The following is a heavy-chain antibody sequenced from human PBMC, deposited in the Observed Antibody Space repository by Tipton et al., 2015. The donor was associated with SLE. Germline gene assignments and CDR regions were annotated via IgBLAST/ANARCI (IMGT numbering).Heavy chain of an antibody. CDR2: IYYGGST. D-gene: IGHD3-22*01. J-gene: IGHJ6*03. Sequence: TLSLTCTVSGGSISSSSYYWGWIRQPPRKGLEWIGWIYYGGSTYYNPSLKSPVTISVDTSKNQFSLKLSSVTAADTAVYYCASLYYYDSSGYYTYYYYYYMDVWGKGTTVTVSS. CDR3: ASLYYYDSSGYYTYYYYYYMDV. V-gene: IGHV4-39*01. CDR1: GGSISSSSYY.